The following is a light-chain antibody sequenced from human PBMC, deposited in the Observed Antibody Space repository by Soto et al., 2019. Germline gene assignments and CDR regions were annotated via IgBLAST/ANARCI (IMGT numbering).Light chain of an antibody. CDR3: CSSTRSRNTYV. CDR2: HVG. CDR1: RTDLHNYNY. J-gene: IGLJ1*01. Sequence: QSALTQPASVSGSPGQSITISCTGTRTDLHNYNYVSWSQQHAATAPTLIIYHVGHRPAGVPYRRSAAKTDSTASLTISGRQAEDEADDYCCSSTRSRNTYVVGTGTKVTVL. V-gene: IGLV2-14*01.